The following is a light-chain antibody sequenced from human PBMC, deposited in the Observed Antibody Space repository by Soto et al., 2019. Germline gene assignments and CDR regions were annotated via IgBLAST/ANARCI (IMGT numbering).Light chain of an antibody. CDR1: RSNIGANYD. CDR2: GNN. CDR3: QSYDISLSGHVV. Sequence: QSVLTQPPSVSGASGQRVTISCTGTRSNIGANYDVHWYQQLPGTAPKLLIFGNNNRPSGVPDRFSGSKSGTSASLAITGLQAEDEADYYCQSYDISLSGHVVFGGGTKVTVL. J-gene: IGLJ2*01. V-gene: IGLV1-40*01.